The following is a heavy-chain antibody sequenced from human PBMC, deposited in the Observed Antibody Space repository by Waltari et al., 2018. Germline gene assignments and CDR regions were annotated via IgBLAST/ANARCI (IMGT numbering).Heavy chain of an antibody. CDR1: GGTFSSYA. CDR2: IIPIFGKA. CDR3: ARDLGPKIQLWGSGGKDV. J-gene: IGHJ6*02. D-gene: IGHD5-18*01. Sequence: QVQLVQSGAEVKKPGSSVKVSCKASGGTFSSYAISWVRQAPGQGLEWMGGIIPIFGKANYEQKFQGRVTSTAYESTSTAYMELRSLRSDDTAVYYGARDLGPKIQLWGSGGKDVWGQGTTVTVS. V-gene: IGHV1-69*01.